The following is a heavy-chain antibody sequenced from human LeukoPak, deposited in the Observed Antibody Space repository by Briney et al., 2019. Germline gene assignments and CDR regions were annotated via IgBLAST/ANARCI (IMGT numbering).Heavy chain of an antibody. CDR1: GFTFSSYS. Sequence: GGSLRLSCAASGFTFSSYSMNWVRQAPGKGLEWVSVISDSGGSTYYADSVKGRFTISRDNSKNTLYLQMNSLRAEDTAVYYCAKDRLMDGLGVVDYWGQGTLVTVSS. D-gene: IGHD3-16*01. V-gene: IGHV3-23*01. J-gene: IGHJ4*02. CDR2: ISDSGGST. CDR3: AKDRLMDGLGVVDY.